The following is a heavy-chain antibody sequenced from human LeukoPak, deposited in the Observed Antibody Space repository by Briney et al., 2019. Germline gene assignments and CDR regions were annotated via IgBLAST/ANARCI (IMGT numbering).Heavy chain of an antibody. V-gene: IGHV3-21*01. J-gene: IGHJ5*02. Sequence: GGSLRLSCAASGFTFSSYSMNWVRQAPGKGLEWVSSISSSSSYIYYADSVKGRFTISRDNAKNSLYLQMNSLRAEDTAVYYCARGALAAAGTWFDPWGQGTRVTVSS. CDR2: ISSSSSYI. CDR1: GFTFSSYS. D-gene: IGHD6-13*01. CDR3: ARGALAAAGTWFDP.